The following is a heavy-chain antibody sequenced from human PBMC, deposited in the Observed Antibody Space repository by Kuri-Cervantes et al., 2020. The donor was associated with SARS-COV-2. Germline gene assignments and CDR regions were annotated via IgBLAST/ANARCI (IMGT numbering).Heavy chain of an antibody. CDR1: GGSISYYY. CDR3: ARATYGQLHY. V-gene: IGHV4-59*12. Sequence: SETLSLTCTVSGGSISYYYWSWIRQPPGKGLEWIGHISDSGSTNYNPSLKSRVTISVDTSKNQFSLKLSSVTAADTAVYYCARATYGQLHYWGQGTLVTVSS. CDR2: ISDSGST. J-gene: IGHJ4*02. D-gene: IGHD2-2*01.